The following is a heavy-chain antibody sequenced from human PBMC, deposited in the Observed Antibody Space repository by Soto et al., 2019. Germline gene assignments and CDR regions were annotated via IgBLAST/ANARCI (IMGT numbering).Heavy chain of an antibody. CDR1: GGTFSSYT. J-gene: IGHJ3*02. D-gene: IGHD2-15*01. CDR2: IIPILGIA. V-gene: IGHV1-69*02. CDR3: ASLGYCSGGSCSDI. Sequence: QVQLVQSGAEVKKPGSSVKVSCKASGGTFSSYTISWVRQAPGQGLEWMGRIIPILGIANYAQKFQGRVTITADKSTSTAYMELSSLRSEDTAVYYFASLGYCSGGSCSDIWGQGTMVTVSS.